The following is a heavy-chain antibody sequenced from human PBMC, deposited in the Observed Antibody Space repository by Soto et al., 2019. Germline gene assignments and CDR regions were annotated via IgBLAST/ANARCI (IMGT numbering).Heavy chain of an antibody. V-gene: IGHV1-3*01. CDR3: ARESGYYYDSSGYYQDY. J-gene: IGHJ4*02. D-gene: IGHD3-22*01. CDR1: GYTFTSYA. Sequence: ASVKVSCKASGYTFTSYAIHWVRQAPGQRLEWMGWINAGNGNTKYSQKFQGRVTITRDTSASTAYMELSSLRSEDTAVYYCARESGYYYDSSGYYQDYWGQGTLVTVSS. CDR2: INAGNGNT.